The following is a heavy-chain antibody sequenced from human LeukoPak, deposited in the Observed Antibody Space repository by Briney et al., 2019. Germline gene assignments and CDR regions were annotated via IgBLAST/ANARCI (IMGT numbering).Heavy chain of an antibody. CDR2: ISYDGSNK. CDR1: GFTFSSYA. V-gene: IGHV3-30-3*01. CDR3: TREFSSGWYDC. J-gene: IGHJ4*02. D-gene: IGHD6-19*01. Sequence: GRSLRLSCAASGFTFSSYAMHWVRQAPGKGLEWVAVISYDGSNKYYADSVKGRFTISRDNSKNTLYLQMNSLRAEDTAVYYCTREFSSGWYDCWGQGTLVTVSS.